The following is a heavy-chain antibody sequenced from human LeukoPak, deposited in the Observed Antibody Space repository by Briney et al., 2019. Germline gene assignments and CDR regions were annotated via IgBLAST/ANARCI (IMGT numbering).Heavy chain of an antibody. CDR3: AKIAVAYFDY. CDR1: GFTFSSSN. Sequence: GGSLRLSCAASGFTFSSSNMGWVRQAPGKGLEWVSVIYSGGAAYYPDSVKGRFIISRDLSKNTLFLQMNDLRAEDTAVYYCAKIAVAYFDYWGQGTLVTVSS. CDR2: IYSGGAA. D-gene: IGHD6-19*01. J-gene: IGHJ4*02. V-gene: IGHV3-66*01.